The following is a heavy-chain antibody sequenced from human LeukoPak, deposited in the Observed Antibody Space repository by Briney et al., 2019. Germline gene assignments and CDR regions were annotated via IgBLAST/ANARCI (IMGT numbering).Heavy chain of an antibody. CDR3: ARRGSHYYYYMDV. D-gene: IGHD3-16*01. J-gene: IGHJ6*03. CDR2: MNRNSGNT. CDR1: GYAFTSYD. V-gene: IGHV1-8*02. Sequence: ASVKLSCKASGYAFTSYDINWVRLRKGQGHGLKGWMNRNSGNTGYAQKFQGRVTMTSNTSIRTAYMELSSLRFEDTAVYYCARRGSHYYYYMDVWGKGTTVTISS.